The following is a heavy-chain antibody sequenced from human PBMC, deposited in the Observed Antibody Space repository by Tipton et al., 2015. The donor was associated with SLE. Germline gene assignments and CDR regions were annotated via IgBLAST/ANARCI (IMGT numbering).Heavy chain of an antibody. CDR3: AKGACGGEPVCVFDI. V-gene: IGHV3-30*02. Sequence: SLRLSCSASGFSFNNYGMHWVRQAPGKGLEWLTLIRFDGTSKYYADSVKGRFTISRDNSKNSLYLQMNSLRTEDTALYYCAKGACGGEPVCVFDIWGQGTMVTVSS. D-gene: IGHD2-21*01. CDR2: IRFDGTSK. J-gene: IGHJ3*02. CDR1: GFSFNNYG.